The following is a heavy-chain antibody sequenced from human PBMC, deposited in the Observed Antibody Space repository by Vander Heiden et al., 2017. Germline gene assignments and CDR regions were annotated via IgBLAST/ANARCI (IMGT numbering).Heavy chain of an antibody. Sequence: QLPSSGPGLVKPSQTLALTCAISGDTIYNDIAAWNWIRQSPSRGLEWLGRTYYISRWYNDYAVSVKSRINVYPDTSKNQFSLQLDSVTPEDTAVYYCARGRRNYYGMDVWGQGTTVTVSS. CDR2: TYYISRWYN. J-gene: IGHJ6*02. V-gene: IGHV6-1*01. CDR1: GDTIYNDIAA. CDR3: ARGRRNYYGMDV.